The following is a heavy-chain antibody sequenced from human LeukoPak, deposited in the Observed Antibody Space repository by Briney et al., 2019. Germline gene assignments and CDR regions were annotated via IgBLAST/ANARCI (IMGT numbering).Heavy chain of an antibody. V-gene: IGHV3-23*01. CDR1: GFTFSSSA. CDR2: ISGSGDST. J-gene: IGHJ4*02. CDR3: ATQAGSGSYVFDY. Sequence: GGSLRLSCAASGFTFSSSAMSWVRQAPGKGLEWDSRISGSGDSTYYADSVKGRFTISRDNSKNTLYLQMNNLRAEDTAVYYCATQAGSGSYVFDYWGQGTLVTVSS. D-gene: IGHD1-26*01.